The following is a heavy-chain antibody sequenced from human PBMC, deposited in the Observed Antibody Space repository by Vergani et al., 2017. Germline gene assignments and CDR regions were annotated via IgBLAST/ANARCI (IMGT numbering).Heavy chain of an antibody. CDR1: GGSFSGYY. CDR2: INHSGST. J-gene: IGHJ6*03. V-gene: IGHV4-34*01. D-gene: IGHD3-16*01. CDR3: ARERGGGVKYMDV. Sequence: QVQLQQWGAGLLKPSETLSLTCAVYGGSFSGYYWSWIRQPPGKGLEWIGEINHSGSTNYNPSLKSRVTISVDTSQNQFSLKLSSVTAADTAVYYCARERGGGVKYMDVWGKGTTVTVSS.